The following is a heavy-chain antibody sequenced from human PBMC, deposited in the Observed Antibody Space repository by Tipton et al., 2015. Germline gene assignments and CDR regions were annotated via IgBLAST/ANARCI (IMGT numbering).Heavy chain of an antibody. J-gene: IGHJ4*02. CDR1: GGSVSSGSSY. CDR2: IYYSGNT. D-gene: IGHD5-18*01. Sequence: TLSLTCTVSGGSVSSGSSYWSWIRQPPGKGLEWIGDIYYSGNTNCNPSLKSRVTMSLDTSKNQFSLKLNSVTAADTAVYYCARDDSALDSWGQGTLVTVSS. CDR3: ARDDSALDS. V-gene: IGHV4-61*01.